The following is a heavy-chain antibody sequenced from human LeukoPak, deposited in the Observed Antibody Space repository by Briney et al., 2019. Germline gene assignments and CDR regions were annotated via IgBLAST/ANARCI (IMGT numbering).Heavy chain of an antibody. CDR1: RFTVSSNY. CDR3: ANLPTGKY. V-gene: IGHV3-53*01. CDR2: IYSGGSA. D-gene: IGHD2-8*02. Sequence: PGGSLRLSCAATRFTVSSNYMSWVRQAPGKGLEWVSVIYSGGSAYHADSLKGRFTISRDNSKNTLYLQMNSLTAEDTAVYYCANLPTGKYWGQGTLVTVSS. J-gene: IGHJ4*02.